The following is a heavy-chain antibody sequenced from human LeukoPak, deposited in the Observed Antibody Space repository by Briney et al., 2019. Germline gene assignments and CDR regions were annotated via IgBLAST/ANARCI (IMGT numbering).Heavy chain of an antibody. CDR3: ARDALLGAEDY. D-gene: IGHD7-27*01. J-gene: IGHJ4*02. CDR2: IYTSGST. CDR1: GGSISTGSYY. Sequence: TSETLSLTCTVSGGSISTGSYYWSWLRQPAGKGLEWIGRIYTSGSTNYNPSLKSRGTISVDTSKNQFSLKLSSVTAADTAVYYCARDALLGAEDYWGQGTLVTVSS. V-gene: IGHV4-61*02.